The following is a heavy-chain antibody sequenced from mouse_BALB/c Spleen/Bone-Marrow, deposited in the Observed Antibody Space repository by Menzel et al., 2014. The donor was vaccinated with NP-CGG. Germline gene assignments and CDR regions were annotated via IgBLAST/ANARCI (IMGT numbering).Heavy chain of an antibody. CDR2: ISNGGGSST. V-gene: IGHV5-12*02. CDR1: GFTFSDYY. CDR3: ASPGTY. J-gene: IGHJ3*01. Sequence: EVKLMESGGGLVQPGGSLKLSCATSGFTFSDYYMYWVRQTPEKRLEWVAYISNGGGSSTYYPDTVKGRFTISRDNAKNTLYLQMSRLKSEDTAMYYCASPGTYWGQGTLVTGSA. D-gene: IGHD4-1*01.